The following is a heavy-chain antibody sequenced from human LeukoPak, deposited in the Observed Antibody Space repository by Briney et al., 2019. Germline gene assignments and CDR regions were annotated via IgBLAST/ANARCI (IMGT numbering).Heavy chain of an antibody. J-gene: IGHJ4*02. CDR2: FDSEDGET. Sequence: GASVKVSCKVSGYTLTELSMHWVRQAPGKGLEWMGGFDSEDGETFYAQKFQGRVTLTEDTSTDTAYMELSSLRSEDTAVYCCAKDAKYVFFDYWGQGTLVTVSS. CDR3: AKDAKYVFFDY. D-gene: IGHD4/OR15-4a*01. CDR1: GYTLTELS. V-gene: IGHV1-24*01.